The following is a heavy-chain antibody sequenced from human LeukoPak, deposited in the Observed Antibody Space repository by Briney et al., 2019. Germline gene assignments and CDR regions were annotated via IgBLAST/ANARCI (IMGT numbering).Heavy chain of an antibody. D-gene: IGHD4-17*01. CDR2: IYYSGST. V-gene: IGHV4-31*03. CDR3: ARVRDYVPYFDY. Sequence: SSETPSLTCTVSGGSISSGGYYWSWIRQHPGKGLEWIGYIYYSGSTYYNPSLKSRLTISVNTSKSQLSLKLRSVTAADTAVYYCARVRDYVPYFDYWGQGTLVTVSS. CDR1: GGSISSGGYY. J-gene: IGHJ4*02.